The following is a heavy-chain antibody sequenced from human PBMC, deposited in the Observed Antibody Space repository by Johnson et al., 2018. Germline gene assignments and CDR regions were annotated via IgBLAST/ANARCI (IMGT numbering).Heavy chain of an antibody. V-gene: IGHV1-69*01. CDR1: GGTVSTSS. CDR2: IIPVLGSP. J-gene: IGHJ3*01. D-gene: IGHD2-21*01. Sequence: QVRLGQSGAEVKEPGSSVEVSCKASGGTVSTSSINWIRQAPGRGLVWMGGIIPVLGSPNYSQNFQGRVTISADESTSTGFMELTSLRSADTAFYYCGRRVRDAFDVWGPGTTVTVSS. CDR3: GRRVRDAFDV.